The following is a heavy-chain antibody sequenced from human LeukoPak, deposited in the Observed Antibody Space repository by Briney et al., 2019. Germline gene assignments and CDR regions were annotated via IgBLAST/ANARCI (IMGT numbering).Heavy chain of an antibody. Sequence: SETLSLTCTVSGGSISSYYWSWIRQPPGKGLEWIGYIYYSGSTNYNPSLKGRVTISVDTSKNQFSLKLSSVTAADTAVYYCARGRAGYLFDPWGQGTLVTVSS. CDR1: GGSISSYY. J-gene: IGHJ5*02. CDR2: IYYSGST. D-gene: IGHD3-9*01. CDR3: ARGRAGYLFDP. V-gene: IGHV4-59*01.